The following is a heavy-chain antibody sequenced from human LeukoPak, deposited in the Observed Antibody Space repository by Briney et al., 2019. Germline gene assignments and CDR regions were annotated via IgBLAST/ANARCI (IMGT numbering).Heavy chain of an antibody. V-gene: IGHV4-39*02. CDR2: IYYSGST. J-gene: IGHJ4*02. Sequence: PSETLSLTCTVSGGSISSSSYYWGWIRQPPGKGLEWIGSIYYSGSTYYNPSLKSRVTISVDTSKKQFSLKLSFVTAADTAVYYCARDSVGILAGGSSRFDYWGQGTLVTVSS. CDR1: GGSISSSSYY. D-gene: IGHD6-13*01. CDR3: ARDSVGILAGGSSRFDY.